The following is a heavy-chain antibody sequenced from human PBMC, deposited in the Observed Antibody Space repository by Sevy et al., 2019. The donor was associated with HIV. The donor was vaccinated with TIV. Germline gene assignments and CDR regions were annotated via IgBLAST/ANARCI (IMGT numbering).Heavy chain of an antibody. J-gene: IGHJ4*02. V-gene: IGHV3-30*07. CDR1: GFTVNTYA. CDR3: TKDALRGTYIRGDFDS. CDR2: ISSDGNNQ. D-gene: IGHD3-10*02. Sequence: GGSLRLSCAVSGFTVNTYAMSWVRQAPGKGPEWLAVISSDGNNQNYADSVKGRFTISTDNSKNRLFLQMHSLLPNDTAVYFCTKDALRGTYIRGDFDSWGQGALVTVSS.